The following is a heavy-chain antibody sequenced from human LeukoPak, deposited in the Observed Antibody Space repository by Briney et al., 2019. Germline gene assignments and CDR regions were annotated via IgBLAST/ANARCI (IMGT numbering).Heavy chain of an antibody. V-gene: IGHV1-2*02. D-gene: IGHD3-3*01. CDR3: AREYYDFWSGYYRARSFDY. J-gene: IGHJ4*02. CDR2: INPNSGGT. CDR1: GYTFTGYY. Sequence: GASVKVSCKASGYTFTGYYMHWVRQAPGQGLEWMGWINPNSGGTNYAQKFQGRVTMTGDTSISTAYMELSRLRSDDTAVYYCAREYYDFWSGYYRARSFDYWGQGTLVTVSS.